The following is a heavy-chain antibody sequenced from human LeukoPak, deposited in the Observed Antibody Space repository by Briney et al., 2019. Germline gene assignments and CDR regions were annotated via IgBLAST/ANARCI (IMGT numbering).Heavy chain of an antibody. Sequence: ASVKVSCKASGYTFTSYGISWVRQAPGQGLEWMGWISSYNGNTNYAQKLQGRATMATDTSTSTAYMELRSLRSDDTAVYYCARGSFPSDDILTGPFDNWGQGTLVTVSS. CDR3: ARGSFPSDDILTGPFDN. J-gene: IGHJ4*02. V-gene: IGHV1-18*01. CDR1: GYTFTSYG. CDR2: ISSYNGNT. D-gene: IGHD3-9*01.